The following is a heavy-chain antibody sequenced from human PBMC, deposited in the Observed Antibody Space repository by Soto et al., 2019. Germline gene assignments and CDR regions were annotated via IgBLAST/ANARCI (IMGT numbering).Heavy chain of an antibody. CDR1: GSSISSSNW. D-gene: IGHD3-3*01. Sequence: SETLSLTCAVAGSSISSSNWWSWVHQPPGKGLEWIGEIYHSGSTNYNPSLKSRVTISVDKSKNQFSLKLSSVTAADTAVYYCARANYDFWSGYLTWGMDVWGQGTTVTVSS. CDR2: IYHSGST. V-gene: IGHV4-4*02. J-gene: IGHJ6*02. CDR3: ARANYDFWSGYLTWGMDV.